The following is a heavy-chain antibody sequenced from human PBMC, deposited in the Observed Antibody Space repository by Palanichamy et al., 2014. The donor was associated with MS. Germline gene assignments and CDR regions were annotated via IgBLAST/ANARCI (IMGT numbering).Heavy chain of an antibody. V-gene: IGHV3-11*06. J-gene: IGHJ4*02. Sequence: FTISRDNAKNSLYLQMNSLRAEDTAVYYCARTSALAPFDYWGQGTLVTVSS. D-gene: IGHD5-12*01. CDR3: ARTSALAPFDY.